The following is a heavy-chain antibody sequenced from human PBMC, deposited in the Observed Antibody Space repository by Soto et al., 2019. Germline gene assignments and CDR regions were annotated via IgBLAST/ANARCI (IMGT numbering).Heavy chain of an antibody. D-gene: IGHD1-26*01. V-gene: IGHV4-4*02. J-gene: IGHJ4*02. CDR2: IYHRGSI. CDR3: TRGGYWRFDY. Sequence: SETLSLTCDVSSASITSNNAWTWVRQPPGKGLEWIGEIYHRGSITYTPSLKSRVTLAVDGAKNQFSLTLTSVTGADTAVYYCTRGGYWRFDYWGQGILVTVPQ. CDR1: SASITSNNA.